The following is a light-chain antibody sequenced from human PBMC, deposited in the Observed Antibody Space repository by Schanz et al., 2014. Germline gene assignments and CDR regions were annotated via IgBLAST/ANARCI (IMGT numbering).Light chain of an antibody. CDR1: QSVSNNY. V-gene: IGKV3-20*01. CDR3: QQYGTSPPLT. Sequence: EIVLTQSPGTLSLSPGERGTLSCRASQSVSNNYLAWYQQKRGQASRLLIYGASSRATGIPDRFSGSGSGTDFTLTISRLEPEDFAVYYCQQYGTSPPLTFGGGTKVEIK. J-gene: IGKJ4*01. CDR2: GAS.